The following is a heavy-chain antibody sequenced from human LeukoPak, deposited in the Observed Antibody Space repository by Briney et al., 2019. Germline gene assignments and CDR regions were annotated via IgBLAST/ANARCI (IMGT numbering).Heavy chain of an antibody. J-gene: IGHJ4*02. CDR1: GYTFTSYN. CDR3: ARDYHDSSGYYVNTYYFDY. Sequence: ASVKVSCKASGYTFTSYNINWVRQAIGQGLEWMGWMNPNSGNTGYAQKFQGRVSMTRDTSISTAYMELSSLRSEDTAVYYCARDYHDSSGYYVNTYYFDYWGQGTLVTVSS. CDR2: MNPNSGNT. D-gene: IGHD3-22*01. V-gene: IGHV1-8*01.